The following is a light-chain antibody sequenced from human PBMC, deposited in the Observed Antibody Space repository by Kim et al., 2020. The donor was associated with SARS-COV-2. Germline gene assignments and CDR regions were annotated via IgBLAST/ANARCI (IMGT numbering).Light chain of an antibody. CDR1: QSVSTS. CDR3: QQREDWPLT. V-gene: IGKV3-11*01. Sequence: LSPGERATLPCRASQSVSTSVAWFQHKPGQAPRLLIHDASYRATGIPARFSGSGSGTDFTLTITGLQAEDFAVYYCQQREDWPLTFGGGTKVDIK. J-gene: IGKJ4*01. CDR2: DAS.